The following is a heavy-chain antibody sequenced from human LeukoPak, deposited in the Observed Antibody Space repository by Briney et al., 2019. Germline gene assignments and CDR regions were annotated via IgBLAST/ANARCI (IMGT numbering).Heavy chain of an antibody. V-gene: IGHV3-48*04. Sequence: PGGSLRLSCAASGFTVSSNGMHWVRQAPGKGLEWVSYISSSSSTIYYADSVKGRFTISRDNAKNTLYLQMNSLRAEDTAVYYCARDQRHDGSGSPLDYWGQGTLATVSS. CDR1: GFTVSSNG. D-gene: IGHD3-22*01. J-gene: IGHJ4*02. CDR3: ARDQRHDGSGSPLDY. CDR2: ISSSSSTI.